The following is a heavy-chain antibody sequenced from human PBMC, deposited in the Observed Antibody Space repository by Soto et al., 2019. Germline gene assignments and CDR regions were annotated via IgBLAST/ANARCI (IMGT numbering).Heavy chain of an antibody. CDR2: ITDTGGDT. V-gene: IGHV3-23*01. J-gene: IGHJ4*02. Sequence: GGPLRRSFLAHLFPYVCRGMSWVRPATGEGLEWVSSITDTGGDTKYADSVRGRFTISRDNSKNTLYLQMSSLRAEDSAVYYCARGSKDSYPGSCIFDFWGRGTLVTVSS. CDR3: ARGSKDSYPGSCIFDF. D-gene: IGHD3-10*01. CDR1: LFPYVCRG.